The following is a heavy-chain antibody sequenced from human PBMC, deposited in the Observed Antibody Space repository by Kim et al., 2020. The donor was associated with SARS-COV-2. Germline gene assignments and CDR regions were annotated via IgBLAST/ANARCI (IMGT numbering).Heavy chain of an antibody. J-gene: IGHJ4*02. V-gene: IGHV3-7*01. D-gene: IGHD6-6*01. Sequence: YYVDSLKGRFTISRDNAKNSVYLQVSSLRAEDTAVFYCARIGYSSSSIDYWGQGTLVTVSS. CDR3: ARIGYSSSSIDY.